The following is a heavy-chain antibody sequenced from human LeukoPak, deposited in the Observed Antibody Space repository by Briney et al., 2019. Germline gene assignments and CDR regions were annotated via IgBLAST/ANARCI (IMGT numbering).Heavy chain of an antibody. CDR3: AGYDSSGYYGSLSIDY. J-gene: IGHJ4*02. CDR2: IYTSGST. CDR1: GGSISSGDYY. Sequence: SETLSLTCTVSGGSISSGDYYWSWIRQPAGKGLEWIGRIYTSGSTNYNPSLKSRVTMSVDTSKNQFSLKLSSVTAADTAVYYCAGYDSSGYYGSLSIDYWGQGTLVTVSS. D-gene: IGHD3-22*01. V-gene: IGHV4-61*02.